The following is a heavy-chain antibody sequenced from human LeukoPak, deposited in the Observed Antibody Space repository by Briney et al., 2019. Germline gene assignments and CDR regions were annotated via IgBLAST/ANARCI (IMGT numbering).Heavy chain of an antibody. J-gene: IGHJ3*02. CDR2: ISSTGGAT. V-gene: IGHV3-23*01. Sequence: GGSLRLSCAASGLTFSIYDMIWVRQAPGKGLEWVSGISSTGGATYYADSVRGRFTISRDNSKNILFAQMGSLRAEDTAVYYCAKAKNPRNFYDAFDIWGQGTMVTVSS. CDR3: AKAKNPRNFYDAFDI. D-gene: IGHD2/OR15-2a*01. CDR1: GLTFSIYD.